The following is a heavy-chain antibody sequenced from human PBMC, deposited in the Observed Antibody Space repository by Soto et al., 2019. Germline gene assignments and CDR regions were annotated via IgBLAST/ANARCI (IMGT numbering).Heavy chain of an antibody. CDR1: GYSFTNYW. V-gene: IGHV5-10-1*01. D-gene: IGHD3-10*01. CDR3: ARRYYGSGSYYNVHYGMDV. CDR2: IDPSDSYT. Sequence: GESLKISCNGSGYSFTNYWISWVRQMPGKGLEWMGRIDPSDSYTNYSPSFQGHVTISADKSISTAYLQWSSLKASDTAMYYCARRYYGSGSYYNVHYGMDVWGQGTTVTVSS. J-gene: IGHJ6*02.